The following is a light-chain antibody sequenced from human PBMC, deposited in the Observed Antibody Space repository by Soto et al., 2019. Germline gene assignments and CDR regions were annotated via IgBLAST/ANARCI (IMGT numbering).Light chain of an antibody. CDR1: SSDVGGYNY. J-gene: IGLJ3*02. CDR2: EVI. V-gene: IGLV2-14*01. CDR3: TSYTNSGTWV. Sequence: QSALTQPASVSGSPGQSITISCAGTSSDVGGYNYVSWYQQHPDNAPKLMIYEVINRPSGVSNRFSGSKSGNTASLTISGLQAEDEADYYCTSYTNSGTWVFGGVTKVTVL.